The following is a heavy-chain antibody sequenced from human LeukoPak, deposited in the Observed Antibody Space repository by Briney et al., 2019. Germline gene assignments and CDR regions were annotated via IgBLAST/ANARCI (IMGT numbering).Heavy chain of an antibody. Sequence: GGSLRLSCAASGFTFSSYSMHWVRQAPGKGLECVAVISNDGGSKYHADSVKGRFTISRDNSKNTLYLQMNSLRADDTAMFYCARDDENGYNSLDYWGQGTLVTVSS. CDR3: ARDDENGYNSLDY. D-gene: IGHD5-12*01. V-gene: IGHV3-30-3*01. CDR1: GFTFSSYS. CDR2: ISNDGGSK. J-gene: IGHJ4*02.